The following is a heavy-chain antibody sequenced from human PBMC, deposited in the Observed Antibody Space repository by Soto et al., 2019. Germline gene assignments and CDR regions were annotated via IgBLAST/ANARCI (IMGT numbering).Heavy chain of an antibody. CDR2: INHSGST. CDR1: GDCLSGYY. D-gene: IGHD3-10*01. Sequence: ETLSLTCALYGDCLSGYYWSWIRQPPGKGLEWIGEINHSGSTNYNPSLKSRVTISVDTSKNQFSLKLSSVTAADTAVYYCARGKTGSYYYYYGMEVWGQGTTVTVSS. J-gene: IGHJ6*02. V-gene: IGHV4-34*01. CDR3: ARGKTGSYYYYYGMEV.